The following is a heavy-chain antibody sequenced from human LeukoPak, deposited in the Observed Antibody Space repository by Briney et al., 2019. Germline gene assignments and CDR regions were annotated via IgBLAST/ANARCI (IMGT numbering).Heavy chain of an antibody. D-gene: IGHD1-26*01. V-gene: IGHV3-30*02. CDR2: IRYDGSNK. J-gene: IGHJ4*02. Sequence: GGSLRLSCAASGFTFSNYGIHWVRQAPGKGLEWVAFIRYDGSNKYYADSVKGRFTISRDNSKNTLYLQINSLRVEDTAIYYCAQAGPKVAWELLPYFDSWGQGTLVTVSS. CDR1: GFTFSNYG. CDR3: AQAGPKVAWELLPYFDS.